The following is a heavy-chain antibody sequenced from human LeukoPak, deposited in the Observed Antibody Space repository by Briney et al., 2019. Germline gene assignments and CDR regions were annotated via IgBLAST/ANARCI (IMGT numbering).Heavy chain of an antibody. CDR2: IIPIFGTA. V-gene: IGHV1-69*05. CDR3: ATSGTMVRGVHFDY. CDR1: GGTFSSYA. J-gene: IGHJ4*02. Sequence: GASVKVSCKASGGTFSSYAISWVRQAPGQGLDWMGGIIPIFGTANYAQKFQGRVTITTDESTSTAYMELSSLRSEDTAVYYCATSGTMVRGVHFDYWGQGTLVTVSS. D-gene: IGHD3-10*01.